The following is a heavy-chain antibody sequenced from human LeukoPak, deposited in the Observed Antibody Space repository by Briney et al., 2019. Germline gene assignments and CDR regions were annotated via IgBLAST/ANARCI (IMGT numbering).Heavy chain of an antibody. CDR1: GYSFTTYW. CDR3: ARLTSSWSFDY. Sequence: GESLKISCKGSGYSFTTYWIGWVREMPGKGLEWMGIISPDGSDTRYSPSFQGQVTISADKSITTAYLQWSSLKASDTAMYYCARLTSSWSFDYWGQGTLVTVSS. CDR2: ISPDGSDT. D-gene: IGHD6-13*01. V-gene: IGHV5-51*01. J-gene: IGHJ4*02.